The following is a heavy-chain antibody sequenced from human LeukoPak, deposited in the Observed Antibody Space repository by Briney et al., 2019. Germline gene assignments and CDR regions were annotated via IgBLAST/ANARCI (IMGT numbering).Heavy chain of an antibody. CDR2: FDPEDGET. V-gene: IGHV1-24*01. CDR3: ATGDLRWYAFDI. J-gene: IGHJ3*02. CDR1: GYTLTELS. Sequence: ASVKVSCKVSGYTLTELSMHWVRQAPGKGLEWMGGFDPEDGETIYAQKFQGRVTVTEDTSTDTAYMELSSLRSEDTAVYYCATGDLRWYAFDIWGQGTMVTVSS. D-gene: IGHD4-23*01.